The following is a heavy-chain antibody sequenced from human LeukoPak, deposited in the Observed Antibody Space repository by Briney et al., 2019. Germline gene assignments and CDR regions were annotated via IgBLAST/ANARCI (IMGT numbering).Heavy chain of an antibody. CDR2: IIPIFGTA. D-gene: IGHD3-3*01. CDR1: GGTFSSYA. CDR3: ASLGSGYYPFSVDY. V-gene: IGHV1-69*13. Sequence: SVKVSCKASGGTFSSYAISWVRQAPGQGLEWMGGIIPIFGTADYAQKFQGRVTITADESTSTAYMELSSLRSEDTAVYYCASLGSGYYPFSVDYWGQGTLVTVSS. J-gene: IGHJ4*02.